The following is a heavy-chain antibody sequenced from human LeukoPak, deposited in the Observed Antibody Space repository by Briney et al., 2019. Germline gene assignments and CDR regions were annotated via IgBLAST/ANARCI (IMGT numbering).Heavy chain of an antibody. J-gene: IGHJ5*02. CDR2: ISFSGST. D-gene: IGHD4-17*01. Sequence: PSETLSLTCAVYGGSFSGYYRSWIRQPAAKGLEWIGRISFSGSTDYNPSLKSRVAMSLDSSKTQFSLKLSSVTAADTAIYYCARDSGTTGEVRFDPWGQGILVTVSA. CDR1: GGSFSGYY. CDR3: ARDSGTTGEVRFDP. V-gene: IGHV4-4*07.